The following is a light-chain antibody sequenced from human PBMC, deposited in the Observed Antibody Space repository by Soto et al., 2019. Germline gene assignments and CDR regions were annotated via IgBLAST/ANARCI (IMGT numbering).Light chain of an antibody. CDR2: GAS. CDR1: QSISSE. V-gene: IGKV3-15*01. CDR3: QQGHNWPLT. Sequence: EIVMTQSPATLSVSPGESATLSCRASQSISSELAWYQQKPGQPPRLLIYGASTRATGVPARFTGSGSGSDFTLTISGLLSEDSAVYYCQQGHNWPLTFGQGTTLEI. J-gene: IGKJ2*01.